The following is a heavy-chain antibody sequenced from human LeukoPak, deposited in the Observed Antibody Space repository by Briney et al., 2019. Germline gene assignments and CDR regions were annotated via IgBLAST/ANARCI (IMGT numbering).Heavy chain of an antibody. CDR1: GYTFTSYG. Sequence: ASVKVSCKASGYTFTSYGISWVRQAPGQGLEWMGWNSAYNGNTNYAQKLQGRVTMTTDTSTSTAYMELRSLRSDDTAVYYCARGAPYCSSTSCRINWFDPWGQGTLVTVSS. J-gene: IGHJ5*02. V-gene: IGHV1-18*01. D-gene: IGHD2-2*01. CDR2: NSAYNGNT. CDR3: ARGAPYCSSTSCRINWFDP.